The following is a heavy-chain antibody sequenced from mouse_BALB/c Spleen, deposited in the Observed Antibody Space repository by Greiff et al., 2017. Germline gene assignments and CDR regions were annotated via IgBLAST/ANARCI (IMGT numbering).Heavy chain of an antibody. CDR2: INPGSGGT. D-gene: IGHD2-14*01. CDR1: GYAFTNYL. Sequence: QVQLQQSGAELVRPGTSVKVSCKASGYAFTNYLIEWVKQRPGQGLEWIGVINPGSGGTNYNEKFKGKATLTADKSSSTAYMQLSSLTSDDSAVYFCAREHYRYDCWYFDVWGAGTTVTVSS. J-gene: IGHJ1*01. CDR3: AREHYRYDCWYFDV. V-gene: IGHV1-54*01.